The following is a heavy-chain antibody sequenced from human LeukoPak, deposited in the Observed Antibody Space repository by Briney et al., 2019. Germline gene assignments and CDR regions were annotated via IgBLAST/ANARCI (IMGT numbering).Heavy chain of an antibody. D-gene: IGHD3-22*01. CDR2: INPSGGST. Sequence: ASVKVSCKASGYTFTSYYMHWVRQAPGQGLEWMGIINPSGGSTSYAQKFQGRVTMTEDTSTDTAYMELSSLRSEDTAVYYCARDYYDSSGYYYYYYYYMDVWGKGTTVTISS. J-gene: IGHJ6*03. CDR3: ARDYYDSSGYYYYYYYYMDV. CDR1: GYTFTSYY. V-gene: IGHV1-46*01.